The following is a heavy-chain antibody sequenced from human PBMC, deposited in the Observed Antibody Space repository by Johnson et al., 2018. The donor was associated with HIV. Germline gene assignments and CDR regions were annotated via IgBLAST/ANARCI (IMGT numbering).Heavy chain of an antibody. V-gene: IGHV3-11*04. J-gene: IGHJ3*02. D-gene: IGHD2-21*01. CDR2: ISSSGSTI. CDR3: ARDTGGGEPYDI. CDR1: GFTFSDYY. Sequence: QVQLVESGGGVVQPGRSLRLSCAASGFTFSDYYMSWIRQAPGTGLEWVSYISSSGSTIYYADSVKGRFTISRDNSKNTLYLQMNSLRAEDTAVYYCARDTGGGEPYDIWGQGTMVTVSS.